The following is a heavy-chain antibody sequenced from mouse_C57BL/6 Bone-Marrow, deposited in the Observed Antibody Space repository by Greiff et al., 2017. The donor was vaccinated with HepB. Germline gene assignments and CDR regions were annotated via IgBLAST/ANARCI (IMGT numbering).Heavy chain of an antibody. J-gene: IGHJ2*01. CDR2: IYPGSGST. D-gene: IGHD1-1*01. Sequence: VKLQESGAELVKPGASVKMSCKASGYTFTSYWITWVKQRPGQGLEWIGDIYPGSGSTNYNEKFKSKATLTVDTSSSTAYMQLSSLTSEDSAVYYCARRGYYGSSYPLFDYWGQGTTLTVSS. V-gene: IGHV1-55*01. CDR3: ARRGYYGSSYPLFDY. CDR1: GYTFTSYW.